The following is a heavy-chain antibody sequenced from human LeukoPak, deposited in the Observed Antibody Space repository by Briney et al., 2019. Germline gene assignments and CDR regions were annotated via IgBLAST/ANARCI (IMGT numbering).Heavy chain of an antibody. CDR3: ARGGYSSSSADY. CDR1: GGTFSSYA. Sequence: GASVKVSCKASGGTFSSYAISWVRQAPGQGLEWMGRIIPIFGTANYAQKFQGRVTITTDESTSTAYMELSSLRSEDTAVYYCARGGYSSSSADYWGQGTLVTVSS. D-gene: IGHD6-6*01. V-gene: IGHV1-69*05. CDR2: IIPIFGTA. J-gene: IGHJ4*02.